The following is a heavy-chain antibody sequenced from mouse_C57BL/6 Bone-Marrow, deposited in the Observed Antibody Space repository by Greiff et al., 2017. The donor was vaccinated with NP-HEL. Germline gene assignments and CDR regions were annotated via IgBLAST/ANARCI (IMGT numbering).Heavy chain of an antibody. J-gene: IGHJ3*01. CDR2: IYPRSGNT. CDR1: GYTFTSYG. D-gene: IGHD1-3*01. V-gene: IGHV1-81*01. Sequence: QVQLKQSGAELARPGASVKLSCKASGYTFTSYGISWVKQRTGQGLEWIGEIYPRSGNTYYNEKFKGKATLTADKSSSTAYMELRSLTSEDSAVYFCVKCCSSECVPGFAYWGQGTLVTVSA. CDR3: VKCCSSECVPGFAY.